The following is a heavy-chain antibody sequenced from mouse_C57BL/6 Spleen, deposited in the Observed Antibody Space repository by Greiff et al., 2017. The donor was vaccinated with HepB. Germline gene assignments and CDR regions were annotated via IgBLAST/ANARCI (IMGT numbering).Heavy chain of an antibody. D-gene: IGHD1-1*01. CDR2: INPSNGGT. CDR1: GYTFTSYW. CDR3: ARSVYYYGLFDY. V-gene: IGHV1-53*01. J-gene: IGHJ2*01. Sequence: QVQLQQPGTELVKPGASVKLSCKASGYTFTSYWMHWVKQSPGQGLEWIGNINPSNGGTNYNEKFKSKATLTVDKSSSTAYMQLSSLTSEDSAVYYCARSVYYYGLFDYWGQGTTLTVSS.